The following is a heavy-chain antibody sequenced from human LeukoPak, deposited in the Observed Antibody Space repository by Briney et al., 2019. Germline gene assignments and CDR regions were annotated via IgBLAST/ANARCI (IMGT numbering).Heavy chain of an antibody. Sequence: PGGSLRLSCLTSGFTLSTNAMSWVRQAPGKGLEWISGISGSGASTYYADSVEGRFTISRDNSKNTLYLQMNSLRAEDTAVYYCARAQRRGPFDYWGQGTLVTVSS. D-gene: IGHD3-10*01. CDR2: ISGSGAST. J-gene: IGHJ4*02. V-gene: IGHV3-23*01. CDR1: GFTLSTNA. CDR3: ARAQRRGPFDY.